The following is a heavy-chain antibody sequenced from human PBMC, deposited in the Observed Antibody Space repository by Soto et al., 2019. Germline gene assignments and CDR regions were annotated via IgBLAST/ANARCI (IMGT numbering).Heavy chain of an antibody. D-gene: IGHD1-1*01. CDR2: TIPAFGTA. CDR1: GAGDTFSNYG. V-gene: IGHV1-69*06. J-gene: IGHJ4*02. Sequence: QVHLVQSGAEVKSPGSAVKVSCKVSGAGDTFSNYGLNWMRQAPGQGPEWMGGTIPAFGTANYAQKFQGRVTIAADTSTTPAYMELSSLRSDDTAVYYGWRHDKTALPPLDSWGQGTLVSVSS. CDR3: WRHDKTALPPLDS.